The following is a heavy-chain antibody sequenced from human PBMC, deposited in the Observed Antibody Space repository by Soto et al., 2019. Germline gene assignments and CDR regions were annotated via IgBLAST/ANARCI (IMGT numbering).Heavy chain of an antibody. D-gene: IGHD6-19*01. Sequence: PSETLSLTCTVSGGSISSYYWSWIRQPPGKGLEWIGYIYYSGSTNYNPSLKSRVTISVDTSKNQFSLKLSSVTAADTAVYYCARARSGYGYSSGYYGMHVCGQGTTVTVSS. CDR1: GGSISSYY. V-gene: IGHV4-59*01. CDR2: IYYSGST. CDR3: ARARSGYGYSSGYYGMHV. J-gene: IGHJ6*02.